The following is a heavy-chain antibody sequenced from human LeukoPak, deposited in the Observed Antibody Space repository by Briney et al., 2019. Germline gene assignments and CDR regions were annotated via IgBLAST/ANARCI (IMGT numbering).Heavy chain of an antibody. D-gene: IGHD3-9*01. CDR2: IYTSGST. Sequence: SETLSLTCTVSGGSISSYYWSWIRQPAGQGMGWIGHIYTSGSTNYNPSLKSRVTMSVDTSKNQFSLKLSSVTAADTAVYYCARDGAVDILTGYGAFDIWGQGTMVTVSS. V-gene: IGHV4-4*07. CDR3: ARDGAVDILTGYGAFDI. CDR1: GGSISSYY. J-gene: IGHJ3*02.